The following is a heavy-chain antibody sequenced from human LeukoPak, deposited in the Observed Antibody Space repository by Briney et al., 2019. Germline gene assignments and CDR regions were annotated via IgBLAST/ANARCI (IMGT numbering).Heavy chain of an antibody. D-gene: IGHD2-2*02. CDR1: GFTFSSYG. CDR2: IRYDGSNK. V-gene: IGHV3-30*02. CDR3: ARGGIPPDY. J-gene: IGHJ4*02. Sequence: GGSLRLSCAASGFTFSSYGMHWVRQAPGKGLEWVAFIRYDGSNKYYADSVKGRFTISRDNAKKSLYLQMNSLRAEDTAVYYCARGGIPPDYWGQGTLVTVSS.